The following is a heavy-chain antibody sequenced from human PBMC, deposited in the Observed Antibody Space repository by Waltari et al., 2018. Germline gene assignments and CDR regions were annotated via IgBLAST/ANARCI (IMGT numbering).Heavy chain of an antibody. CDR1: GDSPSELS. D-gene: IGHD6-19*01. V-gene: IGHV1-24*01. J-gene: IGHJ4*02. Sequence: VQLVQSGAEANTPRAPVQVSCQASGDSPSELSRPWVRQAPGKGREWMGGLGPEDGETIYAQTFQGRVTMTEDTSTDSAYMELNSLTFEDTGNYYCAATAPSGGPPRFHFDYWGQGALVTVSS. CDR2: LGPEDGET. CDR3: AATAPSGGPPRFHFDY.